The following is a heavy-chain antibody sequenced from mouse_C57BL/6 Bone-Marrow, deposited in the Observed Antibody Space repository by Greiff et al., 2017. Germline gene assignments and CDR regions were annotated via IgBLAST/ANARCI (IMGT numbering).Heavy chain of an antibody. D-gene: IGHD1-3*01. Sequence: EVKLVESGGGLVQPGGSLKLSCAASGFTFSDYGMAWVRQAPRKGPEWVAFISNLAFSIYYADTVTGRFSISRENAKNTLYLEMSSLRSEDTAIYYCARHSGNPRYWYFDVWGTGTTVTVSS. V-gene: IGHV5-15*01. CDR3: ARHSGNPRYWYFDV. CDR1: GFTFSDYG. CDR2: ISNLAFSI. J-gene: IGHJ1*03.